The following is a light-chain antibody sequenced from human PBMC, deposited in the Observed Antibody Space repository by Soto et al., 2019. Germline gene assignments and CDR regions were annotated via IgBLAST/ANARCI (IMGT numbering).Light chain of an antibody. CDR2: DAS. CDR1: QSISSW. CDR3: QQYSSYSPT. Sequence: DIQMTQSPSTLSASVGDRVTITCRASQSISSWLAWYQQKPGKAPKLLIYDASSLESGVPSRFSGSGSGTEFTLTISGLQPDDFATYYCQQYSSYSPTFGQGTKVDIK. V-gene: IGKV1-5*01. J-gene: IGKJ1*01.